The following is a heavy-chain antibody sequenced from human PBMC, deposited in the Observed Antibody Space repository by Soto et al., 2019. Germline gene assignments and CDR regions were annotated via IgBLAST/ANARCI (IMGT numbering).Heavy chain of an antibody. CDR1: GYTFTSYY. D-gene: IGHD3-22*01. V-gene: IGHV1-46*01. Sequence: ASVKVSCKASGYTFTSYYMHCVRQAPGQGLEWMGIINPSGGSTSYAQKFQGRVTMTRDTSTSTVYMELSSLRSEDTAVYYCARNDYYDSSGPQIPFEYWGQGTLVTVSS. CDR2: INPSGGST. J-gene: IGHJ4*02. CDR3: ARNDYYDSSGPQIPFEY.